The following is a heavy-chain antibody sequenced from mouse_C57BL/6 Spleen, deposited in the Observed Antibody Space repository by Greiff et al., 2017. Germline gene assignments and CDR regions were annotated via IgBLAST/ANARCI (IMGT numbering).Heavy chain of an antibody. CDR3: ARSAVVARDWYFDV. V-gene: IGHV1-75*01. CDR1: GYTFTDSY. Sequence: VQLQQSGPELVKPGASVKISCKASGYTFTDSYINWVKQRPGQGLEWIGWIFPGSGSTYYNEKFKGKATLTVDKSSSTAYMLLSSLTSEDSAVYFCARSAVVARDWYFDVWGTGTTVTVSS. CDR2: IFPGSGST. D-gene: IGHD1-1*01. J-gene: IGHJ1*03.